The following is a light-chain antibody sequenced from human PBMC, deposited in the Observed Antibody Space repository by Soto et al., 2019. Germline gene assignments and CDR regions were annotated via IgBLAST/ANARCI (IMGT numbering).Light chain of an antibody. CDR2: GAS. CDR3: QQYNNWTPTLT. J-gene: IGKJ4*01. Sequence: EIVMTQSPATLSVSPGERATLSCRASQSVSSNLAWYQQKPGQAPRLLIYGASTRATVIPARFSGSGSGTEFTLTLSSRQSEDFAVYYCQQYNNWTPTLTFGGGTKVAIK. CDR1: QSVSSN. V-gene: IGKV3-15*01.